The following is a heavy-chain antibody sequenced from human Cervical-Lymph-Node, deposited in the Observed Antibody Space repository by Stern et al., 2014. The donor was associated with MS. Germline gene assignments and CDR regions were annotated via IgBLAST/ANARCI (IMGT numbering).Heavy chain of an antibody. CDR3: ARGVTAVTNYVPNWCFDL. CDR1: GGSITNRDY. D-gene: IGHD4-11*01. CDR2: VYYSGIT. Sequence: QVQLQESGPGLVKPSETLSLTCTVSGGSITNRDYWGWIRQSPGKGLEWIGSVYYSGITYYRPSLKSRPTISIDTSRNKFFLRLTSVTATDTAVYFCARGVTAVTNYVPNWCFDLWGRGTLVTVSS. J-gene: IGHJ2*01. V-gene: IGHV4-39*02.